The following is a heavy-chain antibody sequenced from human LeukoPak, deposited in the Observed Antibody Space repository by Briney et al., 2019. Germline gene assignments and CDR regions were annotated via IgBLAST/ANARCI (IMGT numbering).Heavy chain of an antibody. CDR1: GASIRSHY. J-gene: IGHJ4*02. CDR3: ARETSLAGFASGLGFNY. CDR2: MYYSGNS. D-gene: IGHD6-19*01. Sequence: PSETLSLTCTVSGASIRSHYWSWIRQPPGKGLEWIGYMYYSGNSNYNPALKSRVTISVDTSKNQFSLKLTSVTAADTATYYCARETSLAGFASGLGFNYWGQGILVTVSS. V-gene: IGHV4-59*11.